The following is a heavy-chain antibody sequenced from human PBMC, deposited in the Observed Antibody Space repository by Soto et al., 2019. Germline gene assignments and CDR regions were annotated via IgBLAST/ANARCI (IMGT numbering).Heavy chain of an antibody. V-gene: IGHV1-69*13. CDR1: GGTFSSYA. CDR2: IIPIFGTA. D-gene: IGHD3-9*01. Sequence: VKVFCKASGGTFSSYAISWVRQAPGQGLEWMGGIIPIFGTANYAQKFQGRVTITADESTSTAYMELSSLRSEDTAVYYCASGGTYYAILTGPGAFDYWGQGTLVTVSS. CDR3: ASGGTYYAILTGPGAFDY. J-gene: IGHJ4*02.